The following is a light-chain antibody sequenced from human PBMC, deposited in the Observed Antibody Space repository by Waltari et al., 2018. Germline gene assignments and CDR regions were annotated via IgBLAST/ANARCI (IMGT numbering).Light chain of an antibody. J-gene: IGLJ1*01. CDR3: SSYAGNNNYV. V-gene: IGLV2-8*01. CDR2: QVS. Sequence: QSALTQPPSASGSLGQSVTISCTGTSSDVGRSTYVSWHQPHPGKAPKLIIYQVSKRPSGVPERFSGSKSDNTASLTVSGLQAEDEADYYCSSYAGNNNYVFGTGTKVTVL. CDR1: SSDVGRSTY.